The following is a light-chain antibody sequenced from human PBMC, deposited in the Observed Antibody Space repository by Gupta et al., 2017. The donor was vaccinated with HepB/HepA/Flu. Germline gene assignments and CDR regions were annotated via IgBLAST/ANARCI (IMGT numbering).Light chain of an antibody. CDR2: GAS. Sequence: EIVMTQSPATLSVSPGERATLSCRASQSLSSHLVWYQQKPGQAPRLLIYGASTRDTGIPARFSGSGCGTEVALTISSRQSEDFAVYYCQQDKYCPPWTFGQGTQVEIK. V-gene: IGKV3-15*01. CDR1: QSLSSH. J-gene: IGKJ1*01. CDR3: QQDKYCPPWT.